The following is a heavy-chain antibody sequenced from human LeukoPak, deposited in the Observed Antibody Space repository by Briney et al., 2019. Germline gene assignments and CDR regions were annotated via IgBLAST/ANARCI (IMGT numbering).Heavy chain of an antibody. CDR1: GYSISSGYY. Sequence: SETLSLTCTVSGYSISSGYYWGWIRQPPGKGLEWIGSIYHSGSTYYNPSLKSRVTISVDTSKNQFSLKLSSVTAADTAVYYCARGLDTAMVEPHYFDYWGQGTLVTVSS. CDR3: ARGLDTAMVEPHYFDY. CDR2: IYHSGST. D-gene: IGHD5-18*01. J-gene: IGHJ4*02. V-gene: IGHV4-38-2*02.